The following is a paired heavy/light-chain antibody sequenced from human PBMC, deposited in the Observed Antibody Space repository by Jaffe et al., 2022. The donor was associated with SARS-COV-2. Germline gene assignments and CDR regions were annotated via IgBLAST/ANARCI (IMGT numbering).Heavy chain of an antibody. CDR1: GASISSGSYN. Sequence: QVQLQESGPGLVKPSQTLTLTCNVSGASISSGSYNWNWIRQPAGKGLEWIGRIYTTGYSDYSPSLKSRVTMSLDTSNNQFSLRLSPVAAADTAVYFCARGGYRNGWWGSEGPLDLWGQGTLVTVSS. J-gene: IGHJ5*02. CDR3: ARGGYRNGWWGSEGPLDL. D-gene: IGHD6-19*01. CDR2: IYTTGYS. V-gene: IGHV4-61*02.
Light chain of an antibody. Sequence: QSVLTQSPSASGTPGQRVTISCSGGSLNIGSDTMNWYQHLPGTAPKLLIYGNNQRPSGVPDRFSGSNSGTSASLAISGLQSEDEADYYCAAWDDTLNYWVFGGGTRLTVL. CDR2: GNN. CDR3: AAWDDTLNYWV. CDR1: SLNIGSDT. V-gene: IGLV1-44*01. J-gene: IGLJ3*02.